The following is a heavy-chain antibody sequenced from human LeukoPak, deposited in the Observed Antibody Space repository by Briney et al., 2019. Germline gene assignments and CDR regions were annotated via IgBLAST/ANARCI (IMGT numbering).Heavy chain of an antibody. CDR2: ISAYNGNT. Sequence: ASVKVSCKASGYTFTSYGISWVRQAPGQGLEWMGWISAYNGNTNYAQKLQGRVTMTTDTSTSTAYMELRSLRSDDTAVYYCARAVVPAAMFFGIDPWGQGTLVTVSS. V-gene: IGHV1-18*01. D-gene: IGHD2-2*01. CDR3: ARAVVPAAMFFGIDP. CDR1: GYTFTSYG. J-gene: IGHJ5*02.